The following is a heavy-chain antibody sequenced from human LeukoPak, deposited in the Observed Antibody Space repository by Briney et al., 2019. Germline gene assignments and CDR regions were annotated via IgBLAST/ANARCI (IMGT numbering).Heavy chain of an antibody. V-gene: IGHV4-31*03. J-gene: IGHJ4*02. CDR2: IYYSGST. CDR1: GGSISSGGYY. D-gene: IGHD3-3*01. Sequence: SGTLSLTCTVSGGSISSGGYYWSWIRQHPGKGLEWIGYIYYSGSTYYNPSLKSRVTISVDTSKNQFSLKLSSVTAADTAVYYCARGRRLITIFGVVTYYFDYWGQGTLVTVSS. CDR3: ARGRRLITIFGVVTYYFDY.